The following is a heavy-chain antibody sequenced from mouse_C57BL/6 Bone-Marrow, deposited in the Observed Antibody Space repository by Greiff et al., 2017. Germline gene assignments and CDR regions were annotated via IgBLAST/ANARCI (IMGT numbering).Heavy chain of an antibody. D-gene: IGHD1-1*01. Sequence: QVQLQQSGPGLVAPSQSLSITCTVSGFSLTSYGVDWVRPPPGKGLEWLGVIWGGGSTNYNSALMSRLSIRKDNSKGQVFLKMNSLQTDDTAMYYCAKHEGVVARGGYFDVWGTGTTVTVSS. CDR2: IWGGGST. V-gene: IGHV2-9*01. CDR1: GFSLTSYG. J-gene: IGHJ1*03. CDR3: AKHEGVVARGGYFDV.